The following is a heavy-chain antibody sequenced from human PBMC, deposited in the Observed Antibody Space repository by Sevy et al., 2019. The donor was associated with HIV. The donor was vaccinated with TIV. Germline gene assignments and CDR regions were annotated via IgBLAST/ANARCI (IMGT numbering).Heavy chain of an antibody. CDR1: GFTFSSYW. J-gene: IGHJ3*02. Sequence: GGSLRLSCAASGFTFSSYWMTWVRQAPGKGLEWVANIKKDGSRNHYVDSVKGRFTISRDNAKNSLYLQMDSLRVEDTAVYYCARDANAYSDSSPSYDAFDIWGQGTVVTVSS. V-gene: IGHV3-7*01. D-gene: IGHD3-22*01. CDR2: IKKDGSRN. CDR3: ARDANAYSDSSPSYDAFDI.